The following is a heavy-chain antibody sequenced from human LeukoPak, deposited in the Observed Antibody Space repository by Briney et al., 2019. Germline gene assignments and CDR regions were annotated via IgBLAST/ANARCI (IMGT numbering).Heavy chain of an antibody. CDR2: IYYSGST. CDR3: ARRGIGGSDEYYFDY. D-gene: IGHD6-25*01. CDR1: GVPLSSSGYY. J-gene: IGHJ4*02. V-gene: IGHV4-39*01. Sequence: LGTPSLTRTVSGVPLSSSGYYLGWVRPPPREGVGGVGSIYYSGSTYYNPSLKSRVTISVDTSKNQFSLRLTSVTAADTAVYYCARRGIGGSDEYYFDYWGQGTLVTVSS.